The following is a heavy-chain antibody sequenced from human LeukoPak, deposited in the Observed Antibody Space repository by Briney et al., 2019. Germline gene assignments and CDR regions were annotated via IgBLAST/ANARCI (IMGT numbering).Heavy chain of an antibody. CDR2: IYRSGST. J-gene: IGHJ6*03. Sequence: PSETLSLTCSGSNYSISNSLYWGWLRQPPGKGLEWIGSIYRSGSTFYNPSHKSRVTISLDTSKNQFSLKLSSVTAADTAVYFCARGTYGYYMDVWGKGTTVTVSS. CDR1: NYSISNSLY. V-gene: IGHV4-38-2*02. D-gene: IGHD4-17*01. CDR3: ARGTYGYYMDV.